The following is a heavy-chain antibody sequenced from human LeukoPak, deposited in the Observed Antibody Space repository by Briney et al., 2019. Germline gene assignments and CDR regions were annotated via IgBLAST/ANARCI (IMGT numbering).Heavy chain of an antibody. J-gene: IGHJ5*02. Sequence: SETLSLTCTVSGGSISSYYWSWIRQPPGKGLEWIGYIYYSGSTNYNPSLKSRVTISVDTSKNQFPLKLSSVTAADTAVYYCARAPVPPYYYGSGLNWFDPWGQGTLVTVSS. CDR3: ARAPVPPYYYGSGLNWFDP. V-gene: IGHV4-59*01. CDR2: IYYSGST. D-gene: IGHD3-10*01. CDR1: GGSISSYY.